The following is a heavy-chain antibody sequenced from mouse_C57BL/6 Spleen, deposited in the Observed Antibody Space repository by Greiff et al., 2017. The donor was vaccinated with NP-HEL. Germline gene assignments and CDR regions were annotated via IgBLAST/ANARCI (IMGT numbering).Heavy chain of an antibody. CDR3: ARLSNYEYFDV. Sequence: DVHLVESGPVLVKPGASVKMSCKASGYTFTDYYMNWVKQSHGKSLEWIGVINPYNGGTSYNQKFKGKATLTVDKSSSTAYMELNSLTSEDSAVYYCARLSNYEYFDVWGTGTTVTVSS. J-gene: IGHJ1*03. CDR2: INPYNGGT. V-gene: IGHV1-19*01. D-gene: IGHD2-5*01. CDR1: GYTFTDYY.